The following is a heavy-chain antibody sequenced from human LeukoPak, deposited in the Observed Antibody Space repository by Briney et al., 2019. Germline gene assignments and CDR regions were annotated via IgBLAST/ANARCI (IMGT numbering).Heavy chain of an antibody. D-gene: IGHD5-18*01. J-gene: IGHJ4*02. V-gene: IGHV1-46*01. CDR1: GYTFSNYY. Sequence: ASVKVSCKSSGYTFSNYYIHWVRQPPGQGLEWMGIINPSGGSRSYAQKFQGRLTVTRDTSTSTVYMELSSLRSEDTAVYYCAREIGPIQLHLWGSAFDYWGQGTLVTVSS. CDR3: AREIGPIQLHLWGSAFDY. CDR2: INPSGGSR.